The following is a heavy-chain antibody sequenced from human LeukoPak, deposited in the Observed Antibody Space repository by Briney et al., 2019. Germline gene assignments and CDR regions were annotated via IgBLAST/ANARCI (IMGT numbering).Heavy chain of an antibody. Sequence: PGGSLRLSCAASGFTFSSYSMNWVRQAPGKGLEWVSYISSDSGSIYYAGSVKGRFTISRDNAKNSLYLQMNSLRDEDTAVYYCARTTSGDWGQGTLLTVSS. D-gene: IGHD1-14*01. CDR3: ARTTSGD. CDR1: GFTFSSYS. J-gene: IGHJ4*02. CDR2: ISSDSGSI. V-gene: IGHV3-48*02.